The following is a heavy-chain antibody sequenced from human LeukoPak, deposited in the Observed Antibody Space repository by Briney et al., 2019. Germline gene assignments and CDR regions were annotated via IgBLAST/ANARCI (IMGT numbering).Heavy chain of an antibody. CDR3: ARPGEMARTYYFDY. J-gene: IGHJ4*02. CDR1: GYTFTGYY. CDR2: INPNSGGT. V-gene: IGHV1-2*02. D-gene: IGHD5-24*01. Sequence: ASVKVSCKASGYTFTGYYMHWVRQAPGQGLEWMGWINPNSGGTNYAQKFQGRVTMTRDTSISTAYLQWSSLKASDTAMYYCARPGEMARTYYFDYWGQGTLVTVSS.